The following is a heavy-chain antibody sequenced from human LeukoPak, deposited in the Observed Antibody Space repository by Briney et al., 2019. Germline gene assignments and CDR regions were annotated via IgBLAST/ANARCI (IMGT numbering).Heavy chain of an antibody. CDR2: MKGGGET. J-gene: IGHJ4*02. D-gene: IGHD3-9*01. CDR3: ARTSWILTADAVC. V-gene: IGHV3-23*01. CDR1: GFSFTHYA. Sequence: GGSLRLSCAASGFSFTHYAMSWVRQAPARGPEWLSSMKGGGETFYADSVKGRFTLSRDDSRNTVYLQLNNLRVEDTAIYYCARTSWILTADAVCWGQGTQVTVSS.